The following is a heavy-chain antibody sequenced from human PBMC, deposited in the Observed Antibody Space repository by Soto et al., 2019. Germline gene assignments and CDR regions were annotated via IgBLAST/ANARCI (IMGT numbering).Heavy chain of an antibody. CDR3: ARLGNSLATFDI. J-gene: IGHJ3*02. Sequence: GESLKISCKGSGYSFTTYWISWVRQMPGKGLEWMGKIDPTDSESNYSPSFEGHVSISADKSISTAYLQWSTLKASDSAMYYCARLGNSLATFDIWGQGTMVTVSS. CDR2: IDPTDSES. D-gene: IGHD2-15*01. V-gene: IGHV5-10-1*01. CDR1: GYSFTTYW.